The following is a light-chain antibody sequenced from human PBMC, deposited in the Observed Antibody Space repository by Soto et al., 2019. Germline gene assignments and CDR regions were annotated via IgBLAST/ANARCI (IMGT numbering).Light chain of an antibody. CDR1: TGAVTSGHF. Sequence: QTVVTQEASLTVSPGGTVTLTCGSSTGAVTSGHFPFWFQQKPGQAPRTLIFDATNKASWTPARFSASLLGGKAALSLSGAQPEDEAEYYCLLSFSGSRRVFGGGTQLTVL. J-gene: IGLJ3*02. CDR2: DAT. CDR3: LLSFSGSRRV. V-gene: IGLV7-46*01.